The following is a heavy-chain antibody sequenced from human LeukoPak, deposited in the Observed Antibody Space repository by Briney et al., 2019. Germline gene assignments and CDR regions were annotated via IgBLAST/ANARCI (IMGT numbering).Heavy chain of an antibody. CDR3: ATGLVRGYSYGLVSFDY. Sequence: SVKLSCTAAGCTFSSYAFCWVRQPPGQGLGLMGGVIPIFGTATYSQKFQGRVMITAEKSSSTAFTELRSLRSDATAVDYCATGLVRGYSYGLVSFDYWGQGTLVTVSS. V-gene: IGHV1-69*06. CDR1: GCTFSSYA. D-gene: IGHD5-18*01. CDR2: VIPIFGTA. J-gene: IGHJ4*02.